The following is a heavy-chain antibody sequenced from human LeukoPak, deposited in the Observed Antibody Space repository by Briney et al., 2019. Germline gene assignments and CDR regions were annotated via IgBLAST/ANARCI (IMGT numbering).Heavy chain of an antibody. J-gene: IGHJ6*02. CDR3: ARHGVVVVPVPLPAGSDGMDV. V-gene: IGHV5-51*01. CDR2: IYPGDSDT. D-gene: IGHD2-2*01. CDR1: GYSFTSYW. Sequence: GESLKISCKGSGYSFTSYWIGWVRQMPGKGLEWMGIIYPGDSDTRYSPSFQGQVTISADKSISTAYLQWSSLKASDTAMYYCARHGVVVVPVPLPAGSDGMDVWGQGTMVTVSS.